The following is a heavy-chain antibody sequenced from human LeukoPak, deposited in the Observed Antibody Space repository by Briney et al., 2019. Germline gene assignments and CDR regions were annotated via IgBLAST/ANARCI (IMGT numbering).Heavy chain of an antibody. V-gene: IGHV4-39*02. Sequence: SETLSLTCTVSGGSITSNYYYWGGIRQPPGKGLEWIGAIYYTGATYYNPALRSRVTVSVDTSKNHFSLHLRSVAAADTALYYCASAPRQASIGGLDYWGQGTLVTVSS. CDR3: ASAPRQASIGGLDY. CDR1: GGSITSNYYY. D-gene: IGHD3-16*01. CDR2: IYYTGAT. J-gene: IGHJ4*02.